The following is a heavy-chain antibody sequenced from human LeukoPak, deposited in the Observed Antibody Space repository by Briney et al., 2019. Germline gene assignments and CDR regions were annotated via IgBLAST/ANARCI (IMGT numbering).Heavy chain of an antibody. D-gene: IGHD6-13*01. V-gene: IGHV4-61*02. J-gene: IGHJ4*02. CDR3: ARDPGIAAAGRVV. CDR2: IYTSGST. CDR1: GGSISSGSYY. Sequence: SEILSLTCSVSGGSISSGSYYWSWIRQPAGKGLEWIGRIYTSGSTNYNPSLKSRVTISVDTSKNQFSLKLSSVTAADTTVYYCARDPGIAAAGRVVWGQGTLVTVSS.